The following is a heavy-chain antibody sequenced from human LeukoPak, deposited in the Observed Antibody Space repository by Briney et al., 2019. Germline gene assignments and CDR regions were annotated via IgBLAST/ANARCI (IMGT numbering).Heavy chain of an antibody. CDR1: GGSFSGYY. V-gene: IGHV4-34*01. Sequence: SETLSLTCAVYGGSFSGYYWSWIRQPPGKGLEWIGEINHSGSTNYNPSLKSRVTISVDTSKNQLSLKLSSVTAADTAVYYCARSGRYYVLNWFDPWGQGTLVTVSS. J-gene: IGHJ5*02. CDR2: INHSGST. D-gene: IGHD3-10*02. CDR3: ARSGRYYVLNWFDP.